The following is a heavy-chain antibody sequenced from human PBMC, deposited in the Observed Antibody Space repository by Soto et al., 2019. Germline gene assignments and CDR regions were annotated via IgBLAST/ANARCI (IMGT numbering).Heavy chain of an antibody. CDR1: GFTFSSYA. Sequence: EVQLLESGGGLVQPGGSLRLSCAASGFTFSSYAMSWVRQAPGKGLEWVSAISGSGGSTYYADSVKGRFTISRDNSKNTLYLQMNSLRAEDTAVYYCAKVRGMGAHPEYDAFDIWGQGTMVTVSS. CDR2: ISGSGGST. CDR3: AKVRGMGAHPEYDAFDI. V-gene: IGHV3-23*01. J-gene: IGHJ3*02. D-gene: IGHD1-26*01.